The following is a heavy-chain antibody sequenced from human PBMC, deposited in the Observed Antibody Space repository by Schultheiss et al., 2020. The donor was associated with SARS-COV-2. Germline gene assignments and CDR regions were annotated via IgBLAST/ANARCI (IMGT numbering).Heavy chain of an antibody. D-gene: IGHD3-3*01. J-gene: IGHJ4*02. CDR2: IYYSGST. CDR1: GGSISSYY. CDR3: ARGSSYYDFWSGYRFDY. V-gene: IGHV4-59*12. Sequence: SETLSLTCTVSGGSISSYYWSWIRQPPGKGLEWIGSIYYSGSTNYNPSLKSRVTISVDTSKNQFSLKLSSVTAADTAVYYCARGSSYYDFWSGYRFDYWGQGTLVTVSS.